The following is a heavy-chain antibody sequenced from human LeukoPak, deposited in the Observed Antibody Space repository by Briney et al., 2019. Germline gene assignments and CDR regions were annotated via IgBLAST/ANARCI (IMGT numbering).Heavy chain of an antibody. CDR3: AREGGPPRYYDILTGYFPYYYYYGMDV. V-gene: IGHV1-8*01. D-gene: IGHD3-9*01. CDR2: MNPNSGNT. J-gene: IGHJ6*02. CDR1: GYTFTSYD. Sequence: ASVKVSCKASGYTFTSYDINWVRQATGQGLEWMGWMNPNSGNTGYAQKFQGRVTMTRNTSISTAYMELSSLRSEDTAVYYCAREGGPPRYYDILTGYFPYYYYYGMDVWGQGTTVTVSS.